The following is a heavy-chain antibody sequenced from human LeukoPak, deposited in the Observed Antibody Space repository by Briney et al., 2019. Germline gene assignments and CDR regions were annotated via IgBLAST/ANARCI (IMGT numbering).Heavy chain of an antibody. D-gene: IGHD3-22*01. Sequence: GESLKISCKGSGYSFTSYWIGWVRQMPGKGLEWMGIIYPGDSDTRYSPSFQGQVTISADKSISTAYLQWSSLKASDTAMYYCARRNYCDSSGYYADYYYMDVWGKGTTVTVSS. CDR1: GYSFTSYW. J-gene: IGHJ6*03. CDR2: IYPGDSDT. V-gene: IGHV5-51*01. CDR3: ARRNYCDSSGYYADYYYMDV.